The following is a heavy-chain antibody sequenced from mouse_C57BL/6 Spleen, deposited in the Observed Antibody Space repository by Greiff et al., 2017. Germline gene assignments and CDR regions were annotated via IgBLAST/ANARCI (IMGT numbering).Heavy chain of an antibody. J-gene: IGHJ4*01. D-gene: IGHD1-1*01. CDR2: IDPSDSYT. CDR3: ARRGTVEPYYAMDY. CDR1: GYTFTSYW. V-gene: IGHV1-69*01. Sequence: QVQLQQPGAELVMPGASVKLSCKASGYTFTSYWMHWVKQRPGQGLEWIGEIDPSDSYTNYNQKFKGKSTLTVDKSSSTAYMQLSSLTSEDSAVYYCARRGTVEPYYAMDYWGQGTSGTVSS.